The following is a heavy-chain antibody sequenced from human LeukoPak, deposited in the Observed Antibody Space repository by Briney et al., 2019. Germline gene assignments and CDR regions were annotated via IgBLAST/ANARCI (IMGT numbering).Heavy chain of an antibody. Sequence: GGSLRLSCAAPGFTFSSYWMHWVRQVPGKGLVWVLRIKSDGSSASYADSVKGRFTISRDNAKNTLYLQMNSLRAEDTAVYYCARAVVVTASDYWGQGTLVTVSS. D-gene: IGHD2-21*02. CDR3: ARAVVVTASDY. CDR2: IKSDGSSA. CDR1: GFTFSSYW. J-gene: IGHJ4*02. V-gene: IGHV3-74*01.